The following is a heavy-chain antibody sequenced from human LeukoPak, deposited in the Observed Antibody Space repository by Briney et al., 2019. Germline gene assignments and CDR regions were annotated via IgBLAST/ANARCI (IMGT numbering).Heavy chain of an antibody. J-gene: IGHJ4*02. CDR2: ISNEGRNK. V-gene: IGHV3-30-3*01. D-gene: IGHD3-3*01. CDR3: ARDLSEKFSIDY. Sequence: GGSLRLSCAASGFTFRKYSIHWVRQAPGKGLEWISFISNEGRNKYYAESVKGRLTISRDNSKNTLSLQMNSLRVEDTAMYYCARDLSEKFSIDYWGQGALVTVSS. CDR1: GFTFRKYS.